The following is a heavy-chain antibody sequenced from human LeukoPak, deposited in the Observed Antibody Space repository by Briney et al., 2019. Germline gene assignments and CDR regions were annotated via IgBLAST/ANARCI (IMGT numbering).Heavy chain of an antibody. CDR2: IYSGGST. D-gene: IGHD7-27*01. CDR3: ARALKLGLFDY. V-gene: IGHV3-53*04. J-gene: IGHJ4*02. Sequence: GGSLRLSCAVSGFTVSSNYMSWVRRAPGNGLEWVSVIYSGGSTYYADSVKGRFTISRHNSKNTLYLQMNSLRAEDTAVYYCARALKLGLFDYWGQGTLVTVSS. CDR1: GFTVSSNY.